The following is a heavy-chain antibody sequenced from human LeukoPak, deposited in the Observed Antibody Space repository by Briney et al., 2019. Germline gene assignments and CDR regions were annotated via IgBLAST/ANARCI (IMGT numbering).Heavy chain of an antibody. D-gene: IGHD3-22*01. V-gene: IGHV1-69*13. CDR1: GGTFSSYA. CDR3: ASGYYDSSGYYDFDY. CDR2: IIPIFGTA. Sequence: SVKVSCKASGGTFSSYAISWVRQAPGQGLEWMGGIIPIFGTANYAQKFQGRVTITADESTSTAYMELSSLRSEDTAVYYCASGYYDSSGYYDFDYWAREPWSPSPQ. J-gene: IGHJ4*02.